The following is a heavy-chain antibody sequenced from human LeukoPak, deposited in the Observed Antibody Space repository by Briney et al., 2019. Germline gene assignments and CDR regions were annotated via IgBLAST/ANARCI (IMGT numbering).Heavy chain of an antibody. CDR1: GYTFTSYA. V-gene: IGHV7-4-1*02. D-gene: IGHD3-9*01. CDR2: INTNTGNP. CDR3: ATAYYDILTGYYPDAFDI. Sequence: ASVKVSCKASGYTFTSYAMNWVRQAPGQGLEWMGWINTNTGNPTYAQGFTGRFAFSLDTSVSTAYLQISSLKAEDTAVYYCATAYYDILTGYYPDAFDIWGQGTMVTVSS. J-gene: IGHJ3*02.